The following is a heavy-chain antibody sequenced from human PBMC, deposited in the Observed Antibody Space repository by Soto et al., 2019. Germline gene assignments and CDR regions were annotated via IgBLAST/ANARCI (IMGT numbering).Heavy chain of an antibody. J-gene: IGHJ6*02. Sequence: SETLSLTCAVYGGSFSGYYWSWIRQPPGKGLEWIGEINHSGSTNYNPSLKSRVTISVDTSKNQFSLKLSSVTAADTAVYYCARGFRDGTTIFGVVITGYYGMDVWGQGTTVTVSS. CDR1: GGSFSGYY. CDR2: INHSGST. V-gene: IGHV4-34*01. D-gene: IGHD3-3*01. CDR3: ARGFRDGTTIFGVVITGYYGMDV.